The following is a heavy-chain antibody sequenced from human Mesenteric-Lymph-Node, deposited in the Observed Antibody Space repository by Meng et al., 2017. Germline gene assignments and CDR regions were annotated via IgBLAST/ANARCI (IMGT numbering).Heavy chain of an antibody. V-gene: IGHV5-51*01. CDR2: MYPGDSKT. CDR1: GYSFYGYW. D-gene: IGHD5-24*01. Sequence: GGSLRLSCKGSGYSFYGYWIAWVRQMPGKGLEWMGIMYPGDSKTRYSPSFQGQVTISADKSISTAYLQWSSLKASDTAMYYCARGDGYNKCDYWGQGTLVTVSS. CDR3: ARGDGYNKCDY. J-gene: IGHJ4*02.